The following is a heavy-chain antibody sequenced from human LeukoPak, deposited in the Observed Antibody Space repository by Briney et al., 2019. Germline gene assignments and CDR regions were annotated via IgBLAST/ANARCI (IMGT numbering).Heavy chain of an antibody. CDR2: ISWNSGNI. Sequence: GGSLRLSCAASGFTFDDYAMHWVRQAPGKGLEWVSGISWNSGNIGYADSVKGRFTISRDNAKNSLYLQMNSLRAEDTALYYCAKDIQDIVVVPAAIGNAFDIWGQGTMVTVSS. J-gene: IGHJ3*02. D-gene: IGHD2-2*02. CDR1: GFTFDDYA. CDR3: AKDIQDIVVVPAAIGNAFDI. V-gene: IGHV3-9*01.